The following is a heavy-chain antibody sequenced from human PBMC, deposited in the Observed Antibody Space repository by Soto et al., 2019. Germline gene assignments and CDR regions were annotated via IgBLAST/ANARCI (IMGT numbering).Heavy chain of an antibody. V-gene: IGHV3-48*03. D-gene: IGHD6-13*01. J-gene: IGHJ4*02. Sequence: GVSLRLSCAASGFTFSSYEMNWVRQAPGKGLEWVSYISSSGSTIYYADSVKGRFTISRDNAKNSLYLQMNSLRAEDTAVYYCARVGRHSSLFDYWGQGTLVTVSS. CDR1: GFTFSSYE. CDR3: ARVGRHSSLFDY. CDR2: ISSSGSTI.